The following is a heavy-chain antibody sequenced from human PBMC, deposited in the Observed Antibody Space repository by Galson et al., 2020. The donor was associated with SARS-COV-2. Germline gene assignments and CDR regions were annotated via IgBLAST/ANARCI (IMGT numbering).Heavy chain of an antibody. Sequence: ASETLSLTCTVSGGSISNYYWSWIRQPPGKGLEWIGYIYYSGNTNYNPSLKSRLTISIDRSKNQFSLKLSSVTAADTAVYYCARFWGGFDIWGQGTMVSVSS. V-gene: IGHV4-59*08. CDR1: GGSISNYY. D-gene: IGHD7-27*01. CDR3: ARFWGGFDI. CDR2: IYYSGNT. J-gene: IGHJ3*02.